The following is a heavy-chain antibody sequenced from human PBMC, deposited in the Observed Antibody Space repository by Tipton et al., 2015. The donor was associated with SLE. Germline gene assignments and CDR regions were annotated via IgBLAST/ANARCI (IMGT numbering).Heavy chain of an antibody. D-gene: IGHD3-22*01. CDR2: RHTSGST. Sequence: LRLSCTVSGGSISSGSYYWSWIRQPAGKGLEWIGRRHTSGSTHYNPSLKSRVTISVDTSENQFSLKLSSVTAADTAVYYCARDPYYYDSSGDWGQGTLVTVSS. V-gene: IGHV4-61*02. CDR1: GGSISSGSYY. J-gene: IGHJ4*02. CDR3: ARDPYYYDSSGD.